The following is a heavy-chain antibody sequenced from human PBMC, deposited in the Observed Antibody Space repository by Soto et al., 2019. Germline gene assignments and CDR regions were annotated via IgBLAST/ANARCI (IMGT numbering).Heavy chain of an antibody. D-gene: IGHD6-25*01. V-gene: IGHV4-34*01. Sequence: SETLSLTCAVYGGSFSGYYWSWIRQPPGKGLEWIGEINHSGSTNYNPSLKSRVTISVDTSKNQFSLKLSSVTAADTAVYYCARAPKRPLDYWGQGTLVTVSS. CDR2: INHSGST. CDR3: ARAPKRPLDY. J-gene: IGHJ4*02. CDR1: GGSFSGYY.